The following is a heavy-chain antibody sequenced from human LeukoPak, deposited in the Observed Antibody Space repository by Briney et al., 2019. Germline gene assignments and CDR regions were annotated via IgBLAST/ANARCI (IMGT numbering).Heavy chain of an antibody. V-gene: IGHV4-59*03. CDR1: GGSISSYY. CDR3: ATCTTSCYGWFHI. J-gene: IGHJ3*02. Sequence: PSETLSLTCTVSGGSISSYYWSWIRQPPGEGLEWIGYISNSGSTNYNPSLKSRVTISVDKSKNQFSLKLSSVTAADTAVYYCATCTTSCYGWFHIWGQGTMVTVSS. D-gene: IGHD2-2*01. CDR2: ISNSGST.